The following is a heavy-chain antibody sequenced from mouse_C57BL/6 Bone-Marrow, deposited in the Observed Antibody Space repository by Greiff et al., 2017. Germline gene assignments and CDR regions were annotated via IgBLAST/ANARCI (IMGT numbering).Heavy chain of an antibody. Sequence: VQLQQPGAELVKPGASVKMSCKASGYTFTSYWITWVKQRPGQGLEWIGDIYPTSGRTNYNETFKSKAILTVDTSSNTAYMQLSSLTSEDPAVFYCARSGPLGRSFDYWGQGTALTVSS. CDR1: GYTFTSYW. J-gene: IGHJ2*01. V-gene: IGHV1-55*01. CDR3: ARSGPLGRSFDY. CDR2: IYPTSGRT. D-gene: IGHD4-1*01.